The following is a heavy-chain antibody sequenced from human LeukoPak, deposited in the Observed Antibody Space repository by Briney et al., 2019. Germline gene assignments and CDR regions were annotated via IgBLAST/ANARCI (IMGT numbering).Heavy chain of an antibody. V-gene: IGHV3-21*01. Sequence: GGSLRLSCAASGFTFNKFAMSWVRQAPGKGLEWVSSISSSSSYIYYADSVKGRFTISRDNAKNSLYLQMNSLRAEDTAVYYCARGGYCTNGVCPTGNWFDPWGQGTLVTVSS. CDR3: ARGGYCTNGVCPTGNWFDP. CDR2: ISSSSSYI. D-gene: IGHD2-8*01. J-gene: IGHJ5*02. CDR1: GFTFNKFA.